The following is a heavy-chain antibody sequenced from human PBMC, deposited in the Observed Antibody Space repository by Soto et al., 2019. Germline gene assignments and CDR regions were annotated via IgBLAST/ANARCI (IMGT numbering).Heavy chain of an antibody. V-gene: IGHV3-53*02. CDR3: SRGHSNGANYFES. CDR2: LYGAGDS. D-gene: IGHD4-4*01. Sequence: EVQMAETGGGLIQPGGSLRLSCAAPGFTVSPYQMSWARQAPGKGREWLSVLYGAGDSHYADSVKGRFTISRDNSNNVVYLQINSLRAEDTAVYYCSRGHSNGANYFESWGQGTLVTVSS. CDR1: GFTVSPYQ. J-gene: IGHJ4*02.